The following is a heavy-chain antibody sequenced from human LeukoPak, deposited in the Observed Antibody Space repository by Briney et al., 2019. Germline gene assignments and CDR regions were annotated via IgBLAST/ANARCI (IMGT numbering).Heavy chain of an antibody. V-gene: IGHV3-23*01. Sequence: GGSLRLSCAASGFTFSSYAMSWVRQAPGKGLEWVSAISGSGGSTYYADSVKGRFTISRDNSKNTLYLQMNSLRAEDTAVYYCASPGGGQLHMGRMDYYYYMDVWGKGTTVTVSS. J-gene: IGHJ6*03. D-gene: IGHD2-2*01. CDR2: ISGSGGST. CDR1: GFTFSSYA. CDR3: ASPGGGQLHMGRMDYYYYMDV.